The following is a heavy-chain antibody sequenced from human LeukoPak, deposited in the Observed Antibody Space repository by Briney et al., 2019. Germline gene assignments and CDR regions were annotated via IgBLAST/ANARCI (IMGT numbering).Heavy chain of an antibody. V-gene: IGHV3-23*01. CDR3: AKASAFDSSGYYFYYSDY. Sequence: GGSLRLSCAASGFTFSSYAMSWVRQAAGKGLEWVSGTSGSGGRTYYVDSVKGRFTISRDNSKNTLYLQMNSLRAEDTAVYYCAKASAFDSSGYYFYYSDYWGQGTLVTVSS. D-gene: IGHD3-22*01. CDR2: TSGSGGRT. J-gene: IGHJ4*02. CDR1: GFTFSSYA.